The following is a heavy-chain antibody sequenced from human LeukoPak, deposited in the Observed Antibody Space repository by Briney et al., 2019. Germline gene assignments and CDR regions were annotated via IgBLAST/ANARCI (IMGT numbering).Heavy chain of an antibody. J-gene: IGHJ4*02. Sequence: GGSLRLSCAASGFTFSSYWMSWVRQAPGKGLEWVANIKQDGSEKYYVDSVKGRFTISRDNAKNSLYLQTNSLRAEDTAVYYCARVQGSSGPGIFDYWGQGTLVTVSS. V-gene: IGHV3-7*01. D-gene: IGHD6-19*01. CDR2: IKQDGSEK. CDR3: ARVQGSSGPGIFDY. CDR1: GFTFSSYW.